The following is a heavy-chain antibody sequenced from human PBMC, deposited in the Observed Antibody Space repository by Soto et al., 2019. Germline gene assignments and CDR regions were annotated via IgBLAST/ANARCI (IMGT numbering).Heavy chain of an antibody. CDR3: ARDLWGDSSGWYTSHFDY. CDR2: IIPILGIA. D-gene: IGHD6-19*01. J-gene: IGHJ4*02. CDR1: GGTFSSYT. V-gene: IGHV1-69*08. Sequence: QVQLVQSGAEVKKPGSSVKVSCKASGGTFSSYTISWVRQAPGQGLEWMGRIIPILGIANYAQKFQGRVTITADKSTSTAYMELSSLRSEDTAVYYCARDLWGDSSGWYTSHFDYWGQGTLVTVSS.